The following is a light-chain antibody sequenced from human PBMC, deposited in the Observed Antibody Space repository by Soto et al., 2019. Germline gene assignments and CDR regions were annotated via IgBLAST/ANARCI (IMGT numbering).Light chain of an antibody. CDR3: QSYDSSLSVVV. J-gene: IGLJ2*01. V-gene: IGLV1-40*01. Sequence: QAVLTQPPSVSGAPGQRVTISCTESSSNIGAGYDVHWYQQLPGTAPKLLIYGNNNRPSGVPDRFSGSKSGTSASLAITGLQAEDEADYYCQSYDSSLSVVVFGGGTKLTVL. CDR2: GNN. CDR1: SSNIGAGYD.